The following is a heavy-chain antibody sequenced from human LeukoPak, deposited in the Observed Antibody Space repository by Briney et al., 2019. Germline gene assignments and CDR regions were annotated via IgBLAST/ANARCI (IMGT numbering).Heavy chain of an antibody. D-gene: IGHD3-22*01. Sequence: AGRSLRLSCAASGFTFSSYGMHWVRQAPGKGLEGVAVISYDGSNKYYADSVKGRFTISRDNSKNTLYLQMNSLRTEDTAIYYCAKEDVVVITIRYFQHWGQGTLVTVSS. CDR1: GFTFSSYG. CDR2: ISYDGSNK. J-gene: IGHJ1*01. CDR3: AKEDVVVITIRYFQH. V-gene: IGHV3-30*18.